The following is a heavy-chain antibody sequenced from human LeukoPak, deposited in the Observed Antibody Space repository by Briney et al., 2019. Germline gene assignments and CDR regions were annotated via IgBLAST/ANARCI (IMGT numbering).Heavy chain of an antibody. CDR3: ARTPKYSSSWYFGY. D-gene: IGHD6-13*01. J-gene: IGHJ4*02. V-gene: IGHV4-39*07. CDR1: GGSISSSSYY. Sequence: SETLSLTCTVSGGSISSSSYYWGWIRQPPGKGLEWIGSIYYSGSTYYNPSLKSRVTISVDTSKNQFSLKLSSVTAADTAVYYCARTPKYSSSWYFGYWGQGTLVTVSS. CDR2: IYYSGST.